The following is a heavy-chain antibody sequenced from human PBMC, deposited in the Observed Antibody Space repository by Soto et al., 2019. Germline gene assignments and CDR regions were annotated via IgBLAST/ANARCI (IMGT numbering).Heavy chain of an antibody. D-gene: IGHD1-26*01. Sequence: EVQLLESGGGLVQPGGSLRLSCAASGFTFSSYAMSWVRQAPGKGLEWVSVIYSGGSTYYADSVKGRFTISRDNSKNTLYLQMNSLRAEDTAVYYCASQVGATYFDYWGQGTLVTVSS. V-gene: IGHV3-23*03. J-gene: IGHJ4*02. CDR2: IYSGGST. CDR3: ASQVGATYFDY. CDR1: GFTFSSYA.